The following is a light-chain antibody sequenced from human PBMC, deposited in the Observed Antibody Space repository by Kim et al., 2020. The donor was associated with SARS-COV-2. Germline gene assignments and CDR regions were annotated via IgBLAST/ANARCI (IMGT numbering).Light chain of an antibody. V-gene: IGLV10-54*01. CDR2: RRN. Sequence: KHDTLICAGNRHNVGNEGAVWLQQHQGHPPKLLSGRRNKWPSEISERLSASRSGSTASLTITGLQPEDEADYYCSAWDASLSAWVFGGGTQLTVL. CDR3: SAWDASLSAWV. J-gene: IGLJ3*02. CDR1: RHNVGNEG.